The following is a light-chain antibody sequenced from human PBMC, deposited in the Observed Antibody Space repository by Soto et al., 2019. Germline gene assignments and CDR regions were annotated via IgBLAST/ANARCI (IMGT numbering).Light chain of an antibody. CDR3: QQSYSTPYT. Sequence: DIQMTQSPSSLSASVGDRVTITCRASQSISSYLNWYQQKPGKAPKRLIYAASSLQSGVPSRFSGSESGTDFPHTISSLQPEDFATYYCQQSYSTPYTFGQGTKLEIK. J-gene: IGKJ2*01. CDR2: AAS. CDR1: QSISSY. V-gene: IGKV1-39*01.